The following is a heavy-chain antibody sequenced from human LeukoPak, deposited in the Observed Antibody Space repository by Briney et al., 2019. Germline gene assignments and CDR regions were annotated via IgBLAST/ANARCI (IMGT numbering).Heavy chain of an antibody. CDR3: ARSPFVGYSSGYWFDP. CDR1: GGSISSYY. Sequence: SETLSLTCTVSGGSISSYYWSWIRQPPGKGLEWIGYIYYSGSTNYNPSLKSRVTISVDTSKNQFSLKLSSVTAADTAVYYCARSPFVGYSSGYWFDPWGQGTLVTVSS. CDR2: IYYSGST. V-gene: IGHV4-59*01. D-gene: IGHD6-25*01. J-gene: IGHJ5*02.